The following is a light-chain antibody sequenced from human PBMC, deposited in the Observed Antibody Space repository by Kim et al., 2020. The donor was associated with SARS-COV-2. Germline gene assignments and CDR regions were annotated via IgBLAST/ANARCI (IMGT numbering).Light chain of an antibody. Sequence: ESVGDRVTITCRASQDSSNYLAWFQMKPGKAPKLLIYAASALQPGVPSRFSGSGSGTDFTLTVTSLQPEDVATYYCQKCDSAPWTFGQGTKVDIK. CDR2: AAS. CDR1: QDSSNY. CDR3: QKCDSAPWT. V-gene: IGKV1-27*01. J-gene: IGKJ1*01.